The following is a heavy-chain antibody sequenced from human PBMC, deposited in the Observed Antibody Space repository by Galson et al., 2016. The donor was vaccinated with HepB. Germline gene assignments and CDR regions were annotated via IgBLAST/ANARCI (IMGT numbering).Heavy chain of an antibody. CDR3: ARGLQLDY. CDR2: IYYSGST. J-gene: IGHJ4*02. V-gene: IGHV4-39*01. CDR1: GGSISSSSYY. Sequence: SETLSLTCTVSGGSISSSSYYWGWIRQPPGKGLEWIGSIYYSGSTYYNPSLKSRVTESVDTSKNQVSLKLTSVTAADTAVYYCARGLQLDYWGQGTLVTVSS. D-gene: IGHD4-11*01.